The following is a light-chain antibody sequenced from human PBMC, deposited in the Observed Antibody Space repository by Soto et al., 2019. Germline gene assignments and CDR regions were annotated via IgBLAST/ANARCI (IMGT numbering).Light chain of an antibody. CDR1: QSLLHSNGYIS. V-gene: IGKV2-28*01. J-gene: IGKJ1*01. CDR2: LGS. CDR3: QQYAAYSWT. Sequence: DIVMTQSPLSLPVTPGEPASISCRSTQSLLHSNGYISLDWYLQKPGQSPQLLIYLGSNRASGVPSRFGGSGSGTEFTLTISSLQADDFGTYYRQQYAAYSWTFGQGTKVDI.